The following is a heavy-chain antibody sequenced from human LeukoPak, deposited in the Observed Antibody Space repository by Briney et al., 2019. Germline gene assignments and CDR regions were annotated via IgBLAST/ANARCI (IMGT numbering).Heavy chain of an antibody. CDR1: GFTFSSFG. Sequence: PGGSLRLSCAASGFTFSSFGMHWVRQAPGKGLEWVAVIWYDGSNKYYADSVKGRFTISRDKSKNTLYLQMNSLRAEDTAVYYCAKDSVGDGYFDYWGQGTLATVSS. CDR3: AKDSVGDGYFDY. J-gene: IGHJ4*02. CDR2: IWYDGSNK. V-gene: IGHV3-33*03. D-gene: IGHD3-16*01.